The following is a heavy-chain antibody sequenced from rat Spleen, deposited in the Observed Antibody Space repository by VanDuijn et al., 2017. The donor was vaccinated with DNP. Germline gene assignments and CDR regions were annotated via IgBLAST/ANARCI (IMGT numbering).Heavy chain of an antibody. CDR3: ASIIATRGYYAMDA. CDR2: IAYDGSRT. Sequence: EVQLVESGGGLVQPGRSLNISCAASGFTFSDYAMAWVRQAPETGLEWVATIAYDGSRTYYRDSVKGRFTFSRDNAKSTLSLQMDSLRSEDTATYYCASIIATRGYYAMDAWGQGTSVTVSS. J-gene: IGHJ4*01. D-gene: IGHD1-10*01. CDR1: GFTFSDYA. V-gene: IGHV5-17*01.